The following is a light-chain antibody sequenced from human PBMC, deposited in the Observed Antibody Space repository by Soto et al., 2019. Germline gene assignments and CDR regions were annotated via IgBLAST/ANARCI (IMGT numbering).Light chain of an antibody. CDR1: QSVPRSY. V-gene: IGKV3-11*01. J-gene: IGKJ5*01. Sequence: EIVLTQSPGTLSLSPGERATLSCRASQSVPRSYLAWYQQKPGQAPRLLIYDASNRATGIPARFSGSGSGTDFTLTISSLEPDDFAVYYCQQRADWPITFGQGTRLEN. CDR3: QQRADWPIT. CDR2: DAS.